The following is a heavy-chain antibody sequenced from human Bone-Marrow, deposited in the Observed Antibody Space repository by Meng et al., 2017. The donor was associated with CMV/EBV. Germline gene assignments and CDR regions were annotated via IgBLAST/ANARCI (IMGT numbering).Heavy chain of an antibody. Sequence: CKATGYTFTGYCMHWVRQAPGQGLEWMGWINPNSGGTNYAQKFQDRVTMTRDTSISTAYMELSRLRSDDTAVYYCARVTIFGPGVVDPWGQGTLVTVSS. CDR2: INPNSGGT. CDR1: GYTFTGYC. CDR3: ARVTIFGPGVVDP. D-gene: IGHD3-3*01. V-gene: IGHV1-2*02. J-gene: IGHJ5*02.